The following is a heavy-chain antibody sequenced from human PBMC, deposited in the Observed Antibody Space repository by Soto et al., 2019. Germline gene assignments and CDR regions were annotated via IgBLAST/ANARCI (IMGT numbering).Heavy chain of an antibody. D-gene: IGHD6-13*01. CDR2: ISGSGGST. J-gene: IGHJ1*01. CDR1: GFTFSSYA. V-gene: IGHV3-23*01. Sequence: GGSLRLSCAASGFTFSSYAMSWVRQAPGKGLEWVSAISGSGGSTYYADSVKGRFTISRDNSKNTLYLQMNSLRAEDTAVYYYAKDRAAAGTEYFQHWGQGTLVTVSP. CDR3: AKDRAAAGTEYFQH.